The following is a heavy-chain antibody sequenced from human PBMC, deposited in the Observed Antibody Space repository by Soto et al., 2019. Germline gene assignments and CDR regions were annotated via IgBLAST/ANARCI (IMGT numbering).Heavy chain of an antibody. J-gene: IGHJ4*02. CDR2: IKQDGSER. CDR3: ARDLVVGVPTLDY. V-gene: IGHV3-7*03. D-gene: IGHD1-26*01. Sequence: EVQLVESGGGLVQPGGSLRLSCAASGFTFSSYWMSWVRQAPGKGLEWVANIKQDGSERYYVDSVKGRFTISRDNAKNSLYLQMNSLRAEDTAVYYCARDLVVGVPTLDYWGQGTLVTVSS. CDR1: GFTFSSYW.